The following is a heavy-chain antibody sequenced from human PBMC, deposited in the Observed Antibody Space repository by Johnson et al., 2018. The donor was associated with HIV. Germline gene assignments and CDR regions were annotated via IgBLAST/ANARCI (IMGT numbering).Heavy chain of an antibody. CDR3: AKHSSGYRDAFDI. D-gene: IGHD3-22*01. CDR1: AFTFRSYS. Sequence: VQLVESGGGVVQPGRSLRLSCAASAFTFRSYSMHWVRQAPGKGLEWVAVISYDGSNKYYADSVKGRFTISRDNSKNTLYLQMNSLRAEDTAVYYCAKHSSGYRDAFDIWGQGTMVTVSS. J-gene: IGHJ3*02. V-gene: IGHV3-30-3*02. CDR2: ISYDGSNK.